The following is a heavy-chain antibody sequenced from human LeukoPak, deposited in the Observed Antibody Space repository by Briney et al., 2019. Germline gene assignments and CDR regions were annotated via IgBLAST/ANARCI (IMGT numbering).Heavy chain of an antibody. V-gene: IGHV3-48*04. Sequence: GGSLRLSCAASGFTFSSYAMSWVRQAPGKGLEWVSYISSRSSTIYYADSVKGRCTISRDNAKNSLYLQMNSLRAEDTAVYYCARDEGNTGYYYWGQGTLVTVSS. CDR2: ISSRSSTI. J-gene: IGHJ4*02. CDR1: GFTFSSYA. CDR3: ARDEGNTGYYY. D-gene: IGHD3-9*01.